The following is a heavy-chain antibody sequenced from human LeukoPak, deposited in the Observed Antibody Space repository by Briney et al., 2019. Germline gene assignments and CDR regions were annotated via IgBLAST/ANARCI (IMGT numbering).Heavy chain of an antibody. J-gene: IGHJ4*02. Sequence: GGSLRLSCAASGFTFSTYALHWVRQVPGKGLEYVSAISSIGGITYYANSVKGRFTIPRDNSKNTLYLQMGSLKPEGTAVYYCARVGDNTAFDYWGQGTLVTVSS. V-gene: IGHV3-64*01. CDR2: ISSIGGIT. D-gene: IGHD2-21*01. CDR1: GFTFSTYA. CDR3: ARVGDNTAFDY.